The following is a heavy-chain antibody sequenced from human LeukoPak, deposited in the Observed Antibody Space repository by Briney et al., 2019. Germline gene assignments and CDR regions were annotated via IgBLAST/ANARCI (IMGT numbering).Heavy chain of an antibody. D-gene: IGHD2-2*01. Sequence: SETLSLTCTVSGGSITSNYWSWIRQPAGKGLEWIGHIYPTGRTNYNPSLKSRVTMSVDTSKNQFSLKLTSVTAADTAVYYCAKDPSGTRGWFDPWGQGTLVTVSS. V-gene: IGHV4-4*07. J-gene: IGHJ5*02. CDR3: AKDPSGTRGWFDP. CDR1: GGSITSNY. CDR2: IYPTGRT.